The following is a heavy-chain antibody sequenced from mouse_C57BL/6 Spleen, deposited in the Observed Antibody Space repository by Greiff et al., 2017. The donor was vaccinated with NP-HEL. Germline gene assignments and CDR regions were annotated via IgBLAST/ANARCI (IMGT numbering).Heavy chain of an antibody. CDR2: IYPGDGDT. D-gene: IGHD2-5*01. CDR1: GYAFSSSW. J-gene: IGHJ4*01. CDR3: AYYYSNSFYAMDY. V-gene: IGHV1-82*01. Sequence: QVQLQQSGPELVKPGASVKISCKASGYAFSSSWMNWVKQRPGKGLEWIGRIYPGDGDTNYNGKFKGKATLTADKSSSTAYMQLSSLTSEDSAVYFCAYYYSNSFYAMDYWGQGTSVTVSS.